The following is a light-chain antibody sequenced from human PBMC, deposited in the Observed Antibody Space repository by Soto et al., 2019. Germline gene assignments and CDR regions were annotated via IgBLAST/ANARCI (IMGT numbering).Light chain of an antibody. Sequence: QSVLTQPPSVSAAPRQTVTISCSGSSSNIGNNYVSWYQQLPGTAPKLLIYDNNKRPSGIPDRFSGSKSGTSATLGITGLQTGDEADYYCGTWDSSLSAGVFGGGTQLTVL. CDR2: DNN. CDR3: GTWDSSLSAGV. V-gene: IGLV1-51*01. CDR1: SSNIGNNY. J-gene: IGLJ7*01.